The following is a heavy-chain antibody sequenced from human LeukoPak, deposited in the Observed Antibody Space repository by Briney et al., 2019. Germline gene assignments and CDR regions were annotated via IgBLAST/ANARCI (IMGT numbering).Heavy chain of an antibody. D-gene: IGHD6-6*01. J-gene: IGHJ4*02. CDR1: AFTLSSYA. V-gene: IGHV3-30*04. CDR2: ISYDGTYA. Sequence: GGSLRLSCAGSAFTLSSYAMDWVRQAPGRGLEWVGDISYDGTYASYTGSVRGRFTISRDNSKNTLYLHMNSLRPEDTAVYYCATESSLSNWGLGTLVTVSS. CDR3: ATESSLSN.